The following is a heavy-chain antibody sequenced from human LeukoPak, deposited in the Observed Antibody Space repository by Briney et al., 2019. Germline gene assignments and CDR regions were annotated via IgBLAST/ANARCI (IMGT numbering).Heavy chain of an antibody. CDR2: MNPNSGNT. D-gene: IGHD3-22*01. J-gene: IGHJ4*02. V-gene: IGHV1-8*03. CDR1: GYTFTSYD. CDR3: ARGPSHYYDSSGQADY. Sequence: ASVKVTCKASGYTFTSYDINWVRQATGQGLEWMGWMNPNSGNTGYAQKFQGRVTITRNTSLSTAYRELSSLRSEDTAVYYCARGPSHYYDSSGQADYWGQGTLVTVSS.